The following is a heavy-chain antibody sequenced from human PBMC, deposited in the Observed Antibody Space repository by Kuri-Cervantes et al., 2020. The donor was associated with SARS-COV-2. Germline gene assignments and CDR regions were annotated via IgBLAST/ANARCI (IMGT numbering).Heavy chain of an antibody. V-gene: IGHV4-31*03. CDR1: GGSISSGGYY. CDR2: VYYNGNT. J-gene: IGHJ3*01. Sequence: SETLSLTCTVSGGSISSGGYYWSWVRQHPGRGPEWIGYVYYNGNTFYSPSLKSRVTMSIDTSRNQFSLRLSSVTAADTAVYYCARGGTTVLTSGAFDFWGQGTLVTVSS. D-gene: IGHD4-17*01. CDR3: ARGGTTVLTSGAFDF.